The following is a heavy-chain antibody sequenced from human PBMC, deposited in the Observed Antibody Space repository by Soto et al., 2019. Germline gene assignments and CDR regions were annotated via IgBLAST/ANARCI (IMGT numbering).Heavy chain of an antibody. Sequence: PGGSLRLSCAASGLTVSSNYMSWVRQAPGKGLEPVSVIYSGGSTYYADSVKGRFTISRDNSKNTLHLQMNSLRAEDTAVYYCARDRRENYYDSSGYYLTRTYGMDVWGQVTTVT. CDR1: GLTVSSNY. CDR3: ARDRRENYYDSSGYYLTRTYGMDV. D-gene: IGHD3-22*01. CDR2: IYSGGST. J-gene: IGHJ6*02. V-gene: IGHV3-53*01.